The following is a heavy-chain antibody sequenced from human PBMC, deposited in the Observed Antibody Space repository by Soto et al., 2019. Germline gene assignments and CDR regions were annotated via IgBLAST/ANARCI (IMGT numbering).Heavy chain of an antibody. CDR1: GGSFSGYY. CDR3: VRDRGTTLRMDV. J-gene: IGHJ6*02. Sequence: SETLSLTCAVYGGSFSGYYWSWIRQPPGKGLEWIGEINHSGSTNYNPSLKSRVTISVDTSKNQFSLKVNSVTAADTAVYYCVRDRGTTLRMDVWGQGTTVTVS. D-gene: IGHD3-10*01. CDR2: INHSGST. V-gene: IGHV4-34*01.